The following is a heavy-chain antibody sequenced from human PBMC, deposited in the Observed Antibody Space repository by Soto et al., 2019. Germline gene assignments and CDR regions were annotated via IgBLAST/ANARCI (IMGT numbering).Heavy chain of an antibody. Sequence: QVQLVQSGAEVKKPGASVKVSCKTSGYTFTTYGVSWVRQAPGQGLEWMGWISAYNGNTNYAQKLQGRVTMTTGTSTSTAYMELRGLRSDDTSVYYCARDRYYYGSGSYYISWFDPWGQGTLVTVSS. J-gene: IGHJ5*02. CDR1: GYTFTTYG. CDR2: ISAYNGNT. V-gene: IGHV1-18*04. D-gene: IGHD3-10*01. CDR3: ARDRYYYGSGSYYISWFDP.